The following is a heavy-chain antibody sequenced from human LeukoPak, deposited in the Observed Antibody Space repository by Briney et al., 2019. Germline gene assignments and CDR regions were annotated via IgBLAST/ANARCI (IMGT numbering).Heavy chain of an antibody. V-gene: IGHV1-18*01. D-gene: IGHD2-2*01. J-gene: IGHJ4*02. Sequence: ASVKVSCKASGYTFSNFGINWVRQAPGQGLEWIAWISGNNDNPNYGQKFQGRFTVATDSSTSTAYMELRNLRSDDTAVYYCARDGTSTDDYRGQGTPVTVSS. CDR3: ARDGTSTDDY. CDR1: GYTFSNFG. CDR2: ISGNNDNP.